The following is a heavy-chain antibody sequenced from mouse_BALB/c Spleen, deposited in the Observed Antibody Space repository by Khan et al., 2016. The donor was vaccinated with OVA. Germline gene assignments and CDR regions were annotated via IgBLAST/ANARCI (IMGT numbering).Heavy chain of an antibody. D-gene: IGHD1-1*01. CDR2: IKYSGST. V-gene: IGHV3-2*02. CDR1: GYSITSDYA. J-gene: IGHJ2*01. Sequence: EVQLVESGPGLVKPSQSLSLTCTVTGYSITSDYAWNWIRQFPGNKLEWMGYIKYSGSTSYNPSLKSRISITRDTSKNQFFLQLNSVTNEDTATXYRARTGTISTVVVTDFNFWGQGTTLTVSS. CDR3: ARTGTISTVVVTDFNF.